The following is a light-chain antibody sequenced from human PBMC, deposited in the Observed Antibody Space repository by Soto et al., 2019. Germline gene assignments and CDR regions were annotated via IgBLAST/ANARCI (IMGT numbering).Light chain of an antibody. CDR1: NNHIGGYTY. Sequence: QSVLTQPPSASGSPGQSVTISCTGTNNHIGGYTYVSWYQQLPGKAPKLMIYEVNKRPSGIPDRFSGSKSGNTASLTVSGLQPEDEAEYFCSSYSRSINYVFGTGTKVTV. V-gene: IGLV2-8*01. J-gene: IGLJ1*01. CDR3: SSYSRSINYV. CDR2: EVN.